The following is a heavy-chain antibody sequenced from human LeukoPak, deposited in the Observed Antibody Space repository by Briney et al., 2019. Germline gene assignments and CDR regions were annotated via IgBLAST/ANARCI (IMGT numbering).Heavy chain of an antibody. J-gene: IGHJ4*02. Sequence: QSGGSLRLSCAASGFTFSDYNMRWIRQAPGKGLEWVSGISWSSGSIAYADSVKGRFTISRDNAKNSLYLQMNSLRAEDTAVYYCAKGRTGYSYGYGIDYWGQGTLVTVSS. CDR2: ISWSSGSI. V-gene: IGHV3-9*01. D-gene: IGHD5-18*01. CDR1: GFTFSDYN. CDR3: AKGRTGYSYGYGIDY.